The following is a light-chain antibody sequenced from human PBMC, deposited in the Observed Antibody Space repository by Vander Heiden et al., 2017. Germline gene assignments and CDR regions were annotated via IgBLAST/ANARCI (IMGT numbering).Light chain of an antibody. Sequence: DIQMTQSPSSLSASVGDRVTITCRASQSISSYLNWYQQKPGKAPKLLIYAASSLQSGVPSRFSGSGSGTDFTLTISRLQPEDFATYYCQPSYSTPWTFGQGTKVEIK. V-gene: IGKV1-39*01. J-gene: IGKJ1*01. CDR2: AAS. CDR3: QPSYSTPWT. CDR1: QSISSY.